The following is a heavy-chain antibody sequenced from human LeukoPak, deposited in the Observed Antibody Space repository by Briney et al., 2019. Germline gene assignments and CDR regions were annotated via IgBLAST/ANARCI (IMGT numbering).Heavy chain of an antibody. CDR2: IDSSSRYI. CDR1: GFTFSSYN. CDR3: ARDPTSSWETAFDI. D-gene: IGHD1-26*01. V-gene: IGHV3-21*01. Sequence: GGSLRLSCAASGFTFSSYNMNWVRQAPGKGLEWVSSIDSSSRYIYYADSVKGRFTISRDNAKNSLYLQMNSLRAEDTAVYYCARDPTSSWETAFDIWGQGTMVTVSS. J-gene: IGHJ3*02.